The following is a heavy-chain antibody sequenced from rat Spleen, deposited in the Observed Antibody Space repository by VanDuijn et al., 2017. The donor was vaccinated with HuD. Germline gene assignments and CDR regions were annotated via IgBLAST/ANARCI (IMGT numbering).Heavy chain of an antibody. CDR1: GFPFSNYY. J-gene: IGHJ3*01. V-gene: IGHV5-25*01. CDR3: ERHPKYYGLDGEWFAD. CDR2: SRFDGNNA. Sequence: EVQLVESGGGLMQPGGSVKLSCATSGFPFSNYYMAWVRQAPTKGLEWVASSRFDGNNAYYRDSVKGRFTISRDNAKSTLYLQMDSLRSEDTATYDCERHPKYYGLDGEWFADWGQATLVTISS. D-gene: IGHD1-7*01.